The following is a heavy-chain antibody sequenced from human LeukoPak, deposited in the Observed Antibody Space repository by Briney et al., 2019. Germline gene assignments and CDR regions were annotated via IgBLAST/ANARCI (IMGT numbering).Heavy chain of an antibody. V-gene: IGHV1-18*01. CDR2: ISGYNGNT. CDR3: AKAKPQGSDRAFDY. J-gene: IGHJ4*02. CDR1: GYTFTSYG. D-gene: IGHD1-14*01. Sequence: ASVKVSCKASGYTFTSYGISWVRQAPGQGLEWMGWISGYNGNTNYAQKFQGRVTMTGDTSITTAYMELNSLRSDDTAVYYCAKAKPQGSDRAFDYWGQGTLVTVSS.